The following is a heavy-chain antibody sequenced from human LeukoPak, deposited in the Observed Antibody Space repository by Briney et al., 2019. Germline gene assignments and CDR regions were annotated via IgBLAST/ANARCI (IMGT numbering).Heavy chain of an antibody. CDR3: AKRGIVIRGILVIGYHQEAYHYDF. D-gene: IGHD3-10*01. V-gene: IGHV3-23*01. CDR1: GFSLSNYA. CDR2: ISERGGST. J-gene: IGHJ4*02. Sequence: GGSLRLSCVVSGFSLSNYAMTWVRQAPGKGLEWVSYISERGGSTTYADSVKGRFTISRDTSLNTLYLQMASLRAEDTAVYFCAKRGIVIRGILVIGYHQEAYHYDFWGQGVLVTVSS.